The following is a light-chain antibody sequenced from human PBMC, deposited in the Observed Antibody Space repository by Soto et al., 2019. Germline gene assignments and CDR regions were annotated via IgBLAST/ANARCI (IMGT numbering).Light chain of an antibody. J-gene: IGKJ2*01. V-gene: IGKV1-5*03. CDR3: QQYNSYSYT. Sequence: DIQMTQSPSTLSASVGDRVTITCRSSQSISSRLAWYQQKPGKAPKPLMYKASSLQSGVPSRFSGSGSGTEFTLTISSLQPDDFATYYCQQYNSYSYTFGQGNKLEIK. CDR2: KAS. CDR1: QSISSR.